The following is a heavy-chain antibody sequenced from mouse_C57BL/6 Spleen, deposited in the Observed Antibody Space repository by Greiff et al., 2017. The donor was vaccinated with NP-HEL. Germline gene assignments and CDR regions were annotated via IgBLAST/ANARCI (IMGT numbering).Heavy chain of an antibody. Sequence: VQLVESGAELVRPGTSVKMSCKASGYTFTNYWIGWAKQRPGHGLEWIGDIYPGGGYTNYNEKFKGKSTLTADKSSSTAYMQFSSLTSEDSAIYYCSRREYTYAMDYWGQGTSVTVSS. J-gene: IGHJ4*01. D-gene: IGHD5-1*01. CDR3: SRREYTYAMDY. CDR2: IYPGGGYT. V-gene: IGHV1-63*01. CDR1: GYTFTNYW.